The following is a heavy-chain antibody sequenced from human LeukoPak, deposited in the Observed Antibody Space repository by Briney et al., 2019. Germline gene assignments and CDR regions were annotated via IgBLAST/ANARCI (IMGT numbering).Heavy chain of an antibody. CDR1: GLTFSRNS. CDR2: ISYTSSTI. Sequence: PGGSLRLSCAASGLTFSRNSMNWVRQAPGKGLEWVSYISYTSSTIYYTDSVQGRFTISRDNAKNSLYLQMNSLRAEDTAVYYCARSPSERGGHCTSTICSYYYMDVWGKGTTVTVSS. J-gene: IGHJ6*03. D-gene: IGHD2-2*01. CDR3: ARSPSERGGHCTSTICSYYYMDV. V-gene: IGHV3-48*01.